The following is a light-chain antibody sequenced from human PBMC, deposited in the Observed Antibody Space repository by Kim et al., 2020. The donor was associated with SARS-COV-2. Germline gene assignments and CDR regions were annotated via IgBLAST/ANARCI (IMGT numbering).Light chain of an antibody. CDR3: QSYDSSLSGSV. J-gene: IGLJ1*01. Sequence: RVPLSCTGSRSNTGAGYDVHCDQQLPGTAAKLLIYGNSNRPSGVPDRFSGSKSGTSASLAITGLQAEDEADYYCQSYDSSLSGSVFGTGTKVTVL. V-gene: IGLV1-40*01. CDR2: GNS. CDR1: RSNTGAGYD.